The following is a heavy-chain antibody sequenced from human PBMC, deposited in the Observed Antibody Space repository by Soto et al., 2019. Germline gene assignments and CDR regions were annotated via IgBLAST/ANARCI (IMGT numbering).Heavy chain of an antibody. Sequence: QVQLVESGGGVVQPGRSLRLSCAASGFTFSSYGMHWVRQAPGKGLEWVAVISYDGSNKYYADSVKGRFTISRDNSKNTLYLQMNSLRAEDTAVYYCAKDRRVGDYYDSSGYYYWGQGTLVTVSS. V-gene: IGHV3-30*18. CDR1: GFTFSSYG. CDR3: AKDRRVGDYYDSSGYYY. D-gene: IGHD3-22*01. J-gene: IGHJ4*02. CDR2: ISYDGSNK.